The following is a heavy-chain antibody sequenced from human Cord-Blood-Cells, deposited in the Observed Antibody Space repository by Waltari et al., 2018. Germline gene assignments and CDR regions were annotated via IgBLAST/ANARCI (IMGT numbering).Heavy chain of an antibody. V-gene: IGHV4-59*01. CDR2: IYYSWSS. CDR3: ARSFCGNGYYYYYMDV. J-gene: IGHJ6*03. Sequence: QVRLQESGPGLVKPSETLSLTCTVSGGSISSYYWSWIRQPPGKGLEWIGYIYYSWSSTYNPALNGRVTLSVDASKNQFSLKLGSVTAADTAVYYCARSFCGNGYYYYYMDVWSKGTTVTVSS. D-gene: IGHD1-1*01. CDR1: GGSISSYY.